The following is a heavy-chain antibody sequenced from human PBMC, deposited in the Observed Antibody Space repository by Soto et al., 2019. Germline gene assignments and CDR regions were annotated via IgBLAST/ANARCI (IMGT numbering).Heavy chain of an antibody. V-gene: IGHV3-9*01. Sequence: EVQLVESGGGLVQPGGSLRLSCAASGFSFDDYAMHWVRQAPGKGLEWVSGINWNSLKLGYADSVKGRFTISRDNAKNSLYLQMNSLRPDDTALYYCAKDKYCRGGSCDWDYLNSWGQGTLVTVSS. CDR1: GFSFDDYA. CDR2: INWNSLKL. CDR3: AKDKYCRGGSCDWDYLNS. J-gene: IGHJ4*02. D-gene: IGHD2-15*01.